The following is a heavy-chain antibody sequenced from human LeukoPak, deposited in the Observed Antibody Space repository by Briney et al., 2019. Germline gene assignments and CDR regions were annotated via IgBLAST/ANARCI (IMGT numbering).Heavy chain of an antibody. CDR1: GFTVNSNH. CDR2: IYSAGTT. CDR3: ARRGSRKFNWFDP. V-gene: IGHV3-53*01. J-gene: IGHJ5*02. D-gene: IGHD2-15*01. Sequence: GGSLRLSCAASGFTVNSNHMTWVRQSPEKGLEWVSFIYSAGTTSYADSVKGRFTISRDNSKNTLYLQMDSLRAEDTAVYYCARRGSRKFNWFDPWGQGTLVTVSS.